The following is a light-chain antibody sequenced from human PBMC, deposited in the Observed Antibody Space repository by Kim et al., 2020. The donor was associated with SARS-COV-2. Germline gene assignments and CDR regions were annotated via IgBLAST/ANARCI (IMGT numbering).Light chain of an antibody. CDR2: DVS. CDR3: SSYTSSNTYV. CDR1: SSDVGGYNY. V-gene: IGLV2-14*03. J-gene: IGLJ1*01. Sequence: GQSITISCTGTSSDVGGYNYASWYQQHPGQAPDLMIYDVSNRPSGVSNRFSGSKSGNTASLTISGLQAEDEADYYCSSYTSSNTYVLGSGTKVTVL.